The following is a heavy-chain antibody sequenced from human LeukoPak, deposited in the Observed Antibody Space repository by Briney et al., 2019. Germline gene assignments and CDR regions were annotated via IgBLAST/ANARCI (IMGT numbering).Heavy chain of an antibody. V-gene: IGHV4-61*02. J-gene: IGHJ4*02. CDR3: ARTTQWIQLWSDFDY. CDR1: GGSISSGSYY. D-gene: IGHD5-18*01. CDR2: IYTSGST. Sequence: SETLSLTCTVSGGSISSGSYYWSWIRQPAGKGLEWIGRIYTSGSTNYNPSLKSRVTISVDTSKNQFSLKLSSVTAADTAVYYCARTTQWIQLWSDFDYWGQGTLVTVSS.